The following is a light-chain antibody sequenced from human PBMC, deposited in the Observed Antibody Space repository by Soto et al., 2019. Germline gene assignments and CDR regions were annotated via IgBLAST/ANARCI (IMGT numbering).Light chain of an antibody. V-gene: IGKV3-11*01. CDR3: QPYKNWPHT. CDR1: QSVSSY. J-gene: IGKJ4*01. Sequence: SVLPHGPATSSLFKVERATRSFRASQSVSSYLAWYQQKPGQAPRLLIYDTSTRATGVPARFRGSRSGPEFTLTINILQSEAFAIYYCQPYKNWPHTVGGGTKVDIK. CDR2: DTS.